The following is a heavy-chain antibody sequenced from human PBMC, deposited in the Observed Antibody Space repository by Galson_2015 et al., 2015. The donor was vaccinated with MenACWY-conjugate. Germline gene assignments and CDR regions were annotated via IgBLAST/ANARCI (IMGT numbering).Heavy chain of an antibody. CDR1: GFSFSDYA. CDR2: ISGSGGST. Sequence: SLRLSCAASGFSFSDYAMSWVRQTPGKGLEWVSLISGSGGSTYYADSVKGRFTISRDNSKNTLYLQMSSLRAEDTAVYYCAKGEIGNTYLINFDYWGQGTLVTVSS. CDR3: AKGEIGNTYLINFDY. V-gene: IGHV3-23*01. J-gene: IGHJ4*02. D-gene: IGHD3-10*01.